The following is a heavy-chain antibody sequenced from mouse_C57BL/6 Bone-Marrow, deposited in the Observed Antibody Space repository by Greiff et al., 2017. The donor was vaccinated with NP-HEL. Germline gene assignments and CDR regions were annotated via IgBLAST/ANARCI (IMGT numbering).Heavy chain of an antibody. V-gene: IGHV1-59*01. Sequence: VQLQQPGAELVRPGTSVKLSCKASGYTFTSYWMHWVKQRPGQGLEWIGVIDPSDSYTNYNQKFKGKATLTVDTSSSTAYMQLSSLTSEDSAVYYCASRDYGSSFQWYFDVWGTGTTVTVSS. J-gene: IGHJ1*03. CDR3: ASRDYGSSFQWYFDV. CDR2: IDPSDSYT. D-gene: IGHD1-1*01. CDR1: GYTFTSYW.